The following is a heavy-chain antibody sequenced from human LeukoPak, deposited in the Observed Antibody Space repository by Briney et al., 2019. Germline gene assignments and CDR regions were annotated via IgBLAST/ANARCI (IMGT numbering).Heavy chain of an antibody. CDR3: ARGLSYYDILTGYYAEPFDY. CDR1: GYTFTNYG. J-gene: IGHJ4*02. CDR2: ISAYNGNT. D-gene: IGHD3-9*01. V-gene: IGHV1-18*01. Sequence: ASVKVSCKASGYTFTNYGISWVRQAPGQGLEWMGWISAYNGNTNYAQKLQGRVTMTTDTSTSTAYMELRSLRSEDTAVYYCARGLSYYDILTGYYAEPFDYWGQGTLVTVSS.